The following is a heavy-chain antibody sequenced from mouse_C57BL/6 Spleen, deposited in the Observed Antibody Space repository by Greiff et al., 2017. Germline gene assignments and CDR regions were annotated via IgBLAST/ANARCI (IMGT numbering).Heavy chain of an antibody. CDR3: ARGEGFAY. CDR1: GYAFSSSW. J-gene: IGHJ3*01. V-gene: IGHV1-80*01. CDR2: IYPGDGDT. Sequence: QVHVKQSGAELVKPGASVKISCKASGYAFSSSWMNWVKQRPGKGLEWIGQIYPGDGDTNYNGKFKGKATLTADKSSSTAYMQLSSLTSEDSAVYCCARGEGFAYWGQGTLVTVSA.